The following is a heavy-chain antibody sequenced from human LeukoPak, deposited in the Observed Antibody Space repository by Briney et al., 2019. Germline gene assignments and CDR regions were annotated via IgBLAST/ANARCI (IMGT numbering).Heavy chain of an antibody. D-gene: IGHD7-27*01. CDR1: RFTFSDYN. J-gene: IGHJ4*02. Sequence: PGGSLRLSCAASRFTFSDYNMNWVRQAPGKGLEWVSSISSSSSYRYYADSVKGRFTISRDNAKNSLYLQMNSLRAEDTALYYCARDLKSTGGFDYWGQGTLVTVSS. CDR2: ISSSSSYR. V-gene: IGHV3-21*01. CDR3: ARDLKSTGGFDY.